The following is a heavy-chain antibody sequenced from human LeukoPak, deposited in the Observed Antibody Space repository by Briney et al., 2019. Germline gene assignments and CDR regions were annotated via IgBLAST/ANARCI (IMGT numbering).Heavy chain of an antibody. Sequence: GGSLRLSCAASGFTFSSYAMSWVRLAPGKGLEWVAAISGSGGSTYYADSVKGRFTISRDNSRNTLSLQMNSLRAEDTAVYYCAKDPTATAGADGYFDYWGQGTLVTVSS. D-gene: IGHD1-26*01. CDR3: AKDPTATAGADGYFDY. V-gene: IGHV3-23*01. CDR2: ISGSGGST. CDR1: GFTFSSYA. J-gene: IGHJ4*02.